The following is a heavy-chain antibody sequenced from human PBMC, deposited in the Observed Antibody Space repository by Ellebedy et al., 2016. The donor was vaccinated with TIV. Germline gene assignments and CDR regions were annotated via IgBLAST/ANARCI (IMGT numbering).Heavy chain of an antibody. D-gene: IGHD6-19*01. CDR1: GFTVSRNY. CDR3: AKSTSGWWVFDY. CDR2: IYSGGST. J-gene: IGHJ4*02. Sequence: PGGSLRLSCAASGFTVSRNYMSWVRQAPGQGLEWVSLIYSGGSTYYADSVKGRFTISRDNSKNTLYLQMNSLRAEDTAGYYCAKSTSGWWVFDYWGQGTLVTVSS. V-gene: IGHV3-66*01.